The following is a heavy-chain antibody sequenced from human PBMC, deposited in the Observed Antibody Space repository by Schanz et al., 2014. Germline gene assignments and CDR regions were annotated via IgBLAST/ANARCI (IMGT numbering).Heavy chain of an antibody. CDR1: GYTFTSYS. V-gene: IGHV1-69*09. Sequence: QVQLVQSGAEVKKPGASVKVSCKASGYTFTSYSMHWVRQAPGQGLEWMGRIIPSLGLAKYEQKFQDKVTITADTSTTTAYMELSGLRSEDTAVYYCARGPSQGYSYGHNIGAYYYGMDVRGQGTTVTVSS. J-gene: IGHJ6*02. D-gene: IGHD5-18*01. CDR2: IIPSLGLA. CDR3: ARGPSQGYSYGHNIGAYYYGMDV.